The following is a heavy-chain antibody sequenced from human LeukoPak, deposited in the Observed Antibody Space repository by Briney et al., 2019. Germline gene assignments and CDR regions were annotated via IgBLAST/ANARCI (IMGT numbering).Heavy chain of an antibody. CDR3: ARGRHTAMVISNWFDP. D-gene: IGHD5-18*01. V-gene: IGHV4-39*07. J-gene: IGHJ5*02. Sequence: PSETLSLTCTDSGGSISSGDYYWGWIRQPPGKGLEWIGSIYHSGSTYYNPSLKSRVTISVDTSKNQFSLKLSSVTAADTAVYYCARGRHTAMVISNWFDPWGQGTLVTVSS. CDR2: IYHSGST. CDR1: GGSISSGDYY.